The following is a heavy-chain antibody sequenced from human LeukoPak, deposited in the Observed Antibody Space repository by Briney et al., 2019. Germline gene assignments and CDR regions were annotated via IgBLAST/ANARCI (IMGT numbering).Heavy chain of an antibody. Sequence: PGGSLRLSCAASGLTLSSYSMNWVRQAPGKGLEWVSSISSSSSYIYYADSVKGRFTISRDNAKNSLYLQMNSLRAEDTAVYYCATEGTYYYGMDVWGNGTTVTVSS. CDR3: ATEGTYYYGMDV. CDR1: GLTLSSYS. V-gene: IGHV3-21*01. J-gene: IGHJ6*04. CDR2: ISSSSSYI. D-gene: IGHD3-10*01.